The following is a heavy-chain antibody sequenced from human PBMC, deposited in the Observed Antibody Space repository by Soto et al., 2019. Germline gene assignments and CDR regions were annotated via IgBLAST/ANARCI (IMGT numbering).Heavy chain of an antibody. CDR2: ISTSSDYI. CDR3: ARAYGSSSSGFEGDFDY. V-gene: IGHV3-21*01. CDR1: GFTFSSYS. J-gene: IGHJ4*02. D-gene: IGHD6-6*01. Sequence: GGSLRLSCAASGFTFSSYSMNWVRQAPGKGLEWVSSISTSSDYIYYADSVKGRFTISRDNAKNSLYLQMNSLRAEDTAVYYCARAYGSSSSGFEGDFDYWGQGTLVTVSS.